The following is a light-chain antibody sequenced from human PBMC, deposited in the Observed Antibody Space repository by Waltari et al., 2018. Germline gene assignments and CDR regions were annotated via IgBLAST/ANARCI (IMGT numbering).Light chain of an antibody. V-gene: IGKV4-1*01. Sequence: DIVMTRSPDSLAVSLGERATINCKSSQTVLYSSNNKNYLAWYQQKPGQPPKLLIYWASTRESGVPDRFSGSGSGTDVTLTISSLQAEDVAVYYCQQYYSTPWTFGQGTKVEIK. J-gene: IGKJ1*01. CDR3: QQYYSTPWT. CDR1: QTVLYSSNNKNY. CDR2: WAS.